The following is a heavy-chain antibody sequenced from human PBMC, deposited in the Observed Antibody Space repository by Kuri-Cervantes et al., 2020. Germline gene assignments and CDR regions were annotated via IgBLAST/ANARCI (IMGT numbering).Heavy chain of an antibody. CDR3: TRRRDGAIGDTGDAFDI. D-gene: IGHD3-16*01. CDR1: GFTFSGSV. J-gene: IGHJ3*02. CDR2: IRSKGNNYAT. V-gene: IGHV3-73*01. Sequence: GGSLRLSCAASGFTFSGSVMHWVRQPSGKGLEWVGRIRSKGNNYATAYAASVKGRFTVSRDDSTNTAYLQMDSLNTEDTAVYYCTRRRDGAIGDTGDAFDIWGQGTMVTVSS.